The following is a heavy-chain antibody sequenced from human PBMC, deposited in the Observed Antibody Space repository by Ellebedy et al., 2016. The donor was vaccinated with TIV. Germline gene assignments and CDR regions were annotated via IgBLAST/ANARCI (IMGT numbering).Heavy chain of an antibody. Sequence: PGGSLRLSCAASGFTFSIYAMHWVRQAPGKGLEWVAVISYDGSSKFYADSVKGRFTIPRDNSKNTLYLQMNSLRAEDTAVYYCARGSDYYGSGSYYNQFDYWGQGTLVTVSS. J-gene: IGHJ4*02. D-gene: IGHD3-10*01. CDR1: GFTFSIYA. CDR3: ARGSDYYGSGSYYNQFDY. V-gene: IGHV3-30*04. CDR2: ISYDGSSK.